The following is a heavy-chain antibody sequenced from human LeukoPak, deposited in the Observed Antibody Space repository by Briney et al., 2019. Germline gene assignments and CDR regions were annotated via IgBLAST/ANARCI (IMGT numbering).Heavy chain of an antibody. CDR1: GYTFTSYG. CDR2: ISAYNGNT. Sequence: ASVTVSCTASGYTFTSYGISWVRQAPGQGLEWMGWISAYNGNTNYAQKLQGRVTMTTDTSTSTAYMELRSLRSDDTAVYYCARGANYHDSDAYYDALDIWGQGTLVTVSS. D-gene: IGHD3-16*01. CDR3: ARGANYHDSDAYYDALDI. J-gene: IGHJ3*02. V-gene: IGHV1-18*01.